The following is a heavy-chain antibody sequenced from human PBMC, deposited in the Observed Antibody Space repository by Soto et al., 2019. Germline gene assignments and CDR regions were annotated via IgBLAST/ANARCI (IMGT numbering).Heavy chain of an antibody. CDR1: GGTFSSYA. Sequence: QVQLVQSGAEVKKPGSSVKVSCKASGGTFSSYAISWVRQAPGQGLEWMGGIIPIFGTANYAQKFQGRVTITADESTSTAYMELSSLRSEDTAVYYCASSRYCSSTSCHPSSFGYCYYGMDVWGQGTTVTVSS. CDR3: ASSRYCSSTSCHPSSFGYCYYGMDV. CDR2: IIPIFGTA. V-gene: IGHV1-69*12. D-gene: IGHD2-2*01. J-gene: IGHJ6*02.